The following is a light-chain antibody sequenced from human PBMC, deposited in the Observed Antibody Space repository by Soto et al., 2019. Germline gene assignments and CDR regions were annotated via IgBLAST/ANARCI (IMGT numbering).Light chain of an antibody. CDR2: GAS. J-gene: IGKJ4*01. CDR3: QQYNNWPLT. CDR1: QSVSSN. Sequence: IIMTQSPATLSVSPGERATLSCRASQSVSSNLAWYQQKPGQAPRLLIYGASTMDSGIPARFSGSGSGTEFTLTISSLQSEDFAVYYCQQYNNWPLTFGGGTKVDIK. V-gene: IGKV3-15*01.